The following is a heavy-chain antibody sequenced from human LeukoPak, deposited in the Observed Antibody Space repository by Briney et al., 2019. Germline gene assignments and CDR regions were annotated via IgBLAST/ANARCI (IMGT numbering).Heavy chain of an antibody. CDR1: GITFSTYW. J-gene: IGHJ4*02. D-gene: IGHD3-22*01. CDR2: IKHDGGAK. CDR3: ATTGRLLDY. Sequence: GGSLRLSCAASGITFSTYWMTWVRQAPGKGLEWMANIKHDGGAKNYVDSVKGRFTISRDNAKNELYLQMNSLRAEDTAIYYCATTGRLLDYWGQGTLVTVSS. V-gene: IGHV3-7*01.